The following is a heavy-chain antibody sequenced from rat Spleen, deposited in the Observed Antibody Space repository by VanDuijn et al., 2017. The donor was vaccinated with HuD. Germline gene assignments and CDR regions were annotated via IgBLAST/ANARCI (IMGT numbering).Heavy chain of an antibody. CDR1: GFSFSSFP. J-gene: IGHJ3*01. CDR2: ISSGGGGT. CDR3: TSHGARVSRFAY. V-gene: IGHV5-46*01. Sequence: EVQLVESGGGLVQPGRSLKLSCAASGFSFSSFPMAWVRQAPKKGLEWVATISSGGGGTYYSDSVKGRFTISRDNAKSTLYLQMDSLKSEDTATYYCTSHGARVSRFAYWGQGTLVTVSS. D-gene: IGHD1-4*01.